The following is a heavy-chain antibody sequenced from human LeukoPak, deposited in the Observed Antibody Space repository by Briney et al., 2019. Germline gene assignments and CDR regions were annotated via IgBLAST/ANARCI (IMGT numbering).Heavy chain of an antibody. CDR3: ARGGGSFGC. Sequence: GGSLRLSCAASGSTFSNYWMSWARQAPGKGLEWVASINEDGSEKYYVDSVKGRFTISRDNAKNSLDLQMNSLRAEDTAVYYCARGGGSFGCWGQGSLVAVSS. V-gene: IGHV3-7*01. D-gene: IGHD2-15*01. CDR1: GSTFSNYW. J-gene: IGHJ4*02. CDR2: INEDGSEK.